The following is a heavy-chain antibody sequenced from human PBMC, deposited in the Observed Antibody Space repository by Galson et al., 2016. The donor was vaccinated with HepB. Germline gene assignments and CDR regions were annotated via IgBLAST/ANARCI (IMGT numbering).Heavy chain of an antibody. D-gene: IGHD3-16*01. V-gene: IGHV3-11*06. CDR1: GFTCSDYY. CDR3: AREVRLGGFLN. CDR2: FMSWSNYA. Sequence: SLRLPCAASGFTCSDYYMNWIRQAPGKGRQCLSSFMSWSNYAHYADSVKGRFTVSRDNAKNSLYLEMNTLRAEYTAVYYCAREVRLGGFLNWGQGTLVTVSS. J-gene: IGHJ4*02.